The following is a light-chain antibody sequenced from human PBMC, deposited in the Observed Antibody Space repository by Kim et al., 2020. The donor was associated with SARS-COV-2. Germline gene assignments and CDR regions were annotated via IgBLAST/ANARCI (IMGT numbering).Light chain of an antibody. CDR2: GKN. CDR3: NSRDSSGNHYV. Sequence: AWGQTVRVTCQGDSLRSYYASWYQQKPGQAPVLVIYGKNNRPSGIPDRFSGSSSGNTASLTITGAQAEDEADYYCNSRDSSGNHYVFGTGTQLTVL. CDR1: SLRSYY. V-gene: IGLV3-19*01. J-gene: IGLJ1*01.